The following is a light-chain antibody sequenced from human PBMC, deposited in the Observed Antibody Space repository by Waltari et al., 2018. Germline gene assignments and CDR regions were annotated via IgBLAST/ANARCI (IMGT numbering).Light chain of an antibody. V-gene: IGKV3-20*01. CDR2: GAS. CDR3: QQYDGSILT. Sequence: IVLTQSPDTLSLSPGQRATLSCRASQTFNNNFLVWYQQKPGQAPRLLIHGASSRATGFPDRFSGSGSGTDFTLTISRLEPEDVAVYYCQQYDGSILTFGGGTKVEI. CDR1: QTFNNNF. J-gene: IGKJ4*01.